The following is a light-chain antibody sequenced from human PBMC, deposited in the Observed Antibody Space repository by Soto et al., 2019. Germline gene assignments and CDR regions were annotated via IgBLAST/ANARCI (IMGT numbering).Light chain of an antibody. CDR3: QQTYSTLSIT. J-gene: IGKJ5*01. CDR2: AAS. CDR1: ESIARH. V-gene: IGKV1-39*01. Sequence: DIQMTQSPSSLSASVGDRVTITCRASESIARHLNWYQQKPGKAPKLLIYAASSLHNGVPSRFRGGGSATDFTLTISNLQPEDVATYYCQQTYSTLSITFGQGTRLEIK.